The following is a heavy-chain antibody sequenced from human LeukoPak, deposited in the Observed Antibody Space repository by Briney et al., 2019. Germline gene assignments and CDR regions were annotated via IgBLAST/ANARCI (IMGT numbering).Heavy chain of an antibody. CDR3: ARSAVGATRGWFDP. Sequence: ASVKVSCKASGYTFTSYYMHWVRQAPGQGLEWMGIINPSGGSTSYAQKFQGGVTMTRDTSTSTVYMELSRLRSDDTAVYYCARSAVGATRGWFDPWGQGTLVTVSS. CDR2: INPSGGST. J-gene: IGHJ5*02. V-gene: IGHV1-46*01. CDR1: GYTFTSYY. D-gene: IGHD1-26*01.